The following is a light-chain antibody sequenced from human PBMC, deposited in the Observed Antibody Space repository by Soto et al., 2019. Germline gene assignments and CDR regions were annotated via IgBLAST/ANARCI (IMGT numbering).Light chain of an antibody. CDR3: SSYATGGTAYV. J-gene: IGLJ1*01. Sequence: QSVLTQPASVSGSRGQSITISCTGTSSDVGRYNYVSWYQQYPGKAPKLMISEVSNRPSGVSNRFSGSKSGNTASLTISGLQAEDEADYYCSSYATGGTAYVFGVGTKVTVL. CDR1: SSDVGRYNY. V-gene: IGLV2-14*01. CDR2: EVS.